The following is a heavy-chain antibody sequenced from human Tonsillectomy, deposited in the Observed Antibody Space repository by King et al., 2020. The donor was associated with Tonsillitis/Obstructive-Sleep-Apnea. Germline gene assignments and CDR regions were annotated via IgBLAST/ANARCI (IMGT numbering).Heavy chain of an antibody. D-gene: IGHD4-11*01. CDR1: GFTFSDYY. V-gene: IGHV3-11*05. CDR2: ISSSSSYT. Sequence: QVQLVESGGGLVKPGGSLRLSCAASGFTFSDYYMSWIRQAPGKGLEWVSYISSSSSYTNCADSVKGRFTISRDNAKNSLYLQMNSLRAEDTAVYYCARDGPTMTTETLYYFDYWGQGTLVTVSS. J-gene: IGHJ4*02. CDR3: ARDGPTMTTETLYYFDY.